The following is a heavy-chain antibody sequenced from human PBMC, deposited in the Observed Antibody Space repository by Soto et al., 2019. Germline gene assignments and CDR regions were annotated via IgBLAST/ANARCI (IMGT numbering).Heavy chain of an antibody. CDR3: AKVHLEWLLYGDYYMDV. D-gene: IGHD3-3*01. V-gene: IGHV3-23*01. CDR2: ISGSGGST. CDR1: GFTFSSYA. J-gene: IGHJ6*03. Sequence: GGSLRLSCAASGFTFSSYAMSWVRQAPGKGLEWVSAISGSGGSTYYADSVKGRFTISRDNSKNTLYLQMNSLRAEDTAVYYCAKVHLEWLLYGDYYMDVWGKGTTVTVSS.